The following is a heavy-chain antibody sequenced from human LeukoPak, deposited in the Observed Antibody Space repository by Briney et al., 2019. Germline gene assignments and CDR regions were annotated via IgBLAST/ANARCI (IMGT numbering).Heavy chain of an antibody. CDR3: ARYQQLADAFDI. CDR2: IYSGGST. V-gene: IGHV3-66*01. J-gene: IGHJ3*02. D-gene: IGHD6-13*01. Sequence: GGSLRLSCAASGFTVSSNYMSWVRQAPGKGLEWVSVIYSGGSTYYADSVKGRFTISRDNSKNTLYLQMNSLRAEDTAVYYCARYQQLADAFDIWAKGQWSPSLQ. CDR1: GFTVSSNY.